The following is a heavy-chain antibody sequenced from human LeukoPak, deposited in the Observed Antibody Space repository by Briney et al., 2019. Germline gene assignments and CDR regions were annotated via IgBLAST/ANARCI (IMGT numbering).Heavy chain of an antibody. J-gene: IGHJ4*02. V-gene: IGHV3-23*01. D-gene: IGHD6-19*01. CDR3: AKRITVSAGYYLDS. CDR1: GFTFSDYY. CDR2: ISGGGSYT. Sequence: GGSLRLSCAASGFTFSDYYMSWIRQAPGKGLEWVSTISGGGSYTYFADSVKGRFTVSRDDSKSMHFLQMNSLRPEDTALYFCAKRITVSAGYYLDSWGRGTLVTVSS.